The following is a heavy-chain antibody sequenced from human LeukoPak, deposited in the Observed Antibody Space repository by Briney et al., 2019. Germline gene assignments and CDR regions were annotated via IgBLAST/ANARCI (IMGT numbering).Heavy chain of an antibody. J-gene: IGHJ4*02. D-gene: IGHD4-23*01. Sequence: ASVKVSYKASGGTFSSYAISWVRQAPGQGLEWMGGIIPIFGTANYAQKFQGRVTITADESTSTAYMELSSLRSEDTAVYYCARVPYGGIAGDYWGQGTLVTVSS. CDR3: ARVPYGGIAGDY. CDR1: GGTFSSYA. V-gene: IGHV1-69*13. CDR2: IIPIFGTA.